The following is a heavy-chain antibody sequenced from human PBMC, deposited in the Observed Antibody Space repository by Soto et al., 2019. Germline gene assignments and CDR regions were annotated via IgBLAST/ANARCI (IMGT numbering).Heavy chain of an antibody. D-gene: IGHD3-16*02. CDR3: AREGGVWGSFRYFDY. Sequence: QVQLVQSGVEVQKPGASVKVSCKASGYTFTSYVINWLRQAPGQGLEWMGCISPYNGNTNYGQKLQGRVTMTTDTSTSIAYMELRSLRSDDTAVYYCAREGGVWGSFRYFDYWGQGTLVTVSS. J-gene: IGHJ4*02. CDR1: GYTFTSYV. V-gene: IGHV1-18*04. CDR2: ISPYNGNT.